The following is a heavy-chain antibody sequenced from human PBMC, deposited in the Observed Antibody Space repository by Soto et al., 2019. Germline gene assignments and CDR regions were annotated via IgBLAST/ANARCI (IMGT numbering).Heavy chain of an antibody. CDR2: ISGRGHMT. D-gene: IGHD3-22*01. J-gene: IGHJ2*01. CDR3: AKDLGFSGYDFDWYFEL. V-gene: IGHV3-23*01. Sequence: EMQLLESGGRLVPPGGSLRLSCAASGFNFRSYAMNWVRQVPGKGLDWVSGISGRGHMTFYADSVKGRFTISRDNSKTTVFLQMNSLRPEDTAIYYCAKDLGFSGYDFDWYFELWGRGTLVTVSS. CDR1: GFNFRSYA.